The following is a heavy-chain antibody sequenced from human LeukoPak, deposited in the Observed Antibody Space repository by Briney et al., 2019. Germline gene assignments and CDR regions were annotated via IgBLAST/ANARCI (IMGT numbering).Heavy chain of an antibody. J-gene: IGHJ6*03. CDR3: ARDSYDSSGYYYWNPYYYYYMDV. CDR1: GYPFTSYG. D-gene: IGHD3-22*01. CDR2: ISAYNGNT. V-gene: IGHV1-18*01. Sequence: GASVKVSCKASGYPFTSYGISWVRQAPGQGLEWMGWISAYNGNTNYAQKLQGRVTMTTDTSTSTAYMELRSLRSDDTAVYYCARDSYDSSGYYYWNPYYYYYMDVWGKGTTVTVSS.